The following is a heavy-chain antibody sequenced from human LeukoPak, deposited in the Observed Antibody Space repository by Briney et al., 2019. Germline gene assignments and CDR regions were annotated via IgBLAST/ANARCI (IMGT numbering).Heavy chain of an antibody. V-gene: IGHV3-23*01. CDR3: AKDFLDNRERPYYMDV. J-gene: IGHJ6*03. CDR1: GFTLSSYA. CDR2: ISGSGGST. Sequence: GGSLRLSCAASGFTLSSYAMSWVRQAPGKGLEWVSGISGSGGSTYHADSVEGRLTISRDNSKNTLYLQMNSLRAEDTAVYYCAKDFLDNRERPYYMDVWGKGTTVTVSS. D-gene: IGHD1-1*01.